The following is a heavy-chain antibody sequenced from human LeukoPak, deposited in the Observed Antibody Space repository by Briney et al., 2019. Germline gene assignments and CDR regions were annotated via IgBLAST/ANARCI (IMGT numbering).Heavy chain of an antibody. V-gene: IGHV4-4*07. Sequence: PSETLSLTCTVSGGSISSYYWSWIRQPAGKGLEWIGRIYTSGSTDYNPSLKSRVTISLDTSKKQSSLKLNSVTAADTAVYYCAKDGAPYSTGWYSWGQGTLVTVSS. CDR3: AKDGAPYSTGWYS. D-gene: IGHD6-19*01. J-gene: IGHJ5*02. CDR1: GGSISSYY. CDR2: IYTSGST.